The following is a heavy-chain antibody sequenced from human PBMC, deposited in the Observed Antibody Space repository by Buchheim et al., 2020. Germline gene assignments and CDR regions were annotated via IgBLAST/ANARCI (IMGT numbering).Heavy chain of an antibody. Sequence: QVQLVESGGGVVQPGRSLRLSCAASGFTFFSFGMHWVRQAPGKGLEWVAVISYDGRDKFYADSVKGRLTISSDNSKNTRFLQMNSLRAEDTAFYYCARDRSSVNYGSGSYYRLYYYSGMDVWGQGTT. CDR1: GFTFFSFG. D-gene: IGHD3-10*01. V-gene: IGHV3-30*03. J-gene: IGHJ6*02. CDR3: ARDRSSVNYGSGSYYRLYYYSGMDV. CDR2: ISYDGRDK.